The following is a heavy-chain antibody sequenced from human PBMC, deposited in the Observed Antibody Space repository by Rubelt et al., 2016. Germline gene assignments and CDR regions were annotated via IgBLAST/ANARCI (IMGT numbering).Heavy chain of an antibody. CDR1: GYTFTSYG. D-gene: IGHD6-13*01. Sequence: QVQLVQSGAEVKKPGASVKVSCKASGYTFTSYGISWVRQAPGQGLEWMGWISAYNGNTNYAQKPQGGVTKTTDTSTSTADMGLRSLRSDDTAGYYCARDEPYSSSWYDYWGQGTLVTVSS. V-gene: IGHV1-18*01. J-gene: IGHJ4*02. CDR3: ARDEPYSSSWYDY. CDR2: ISAYNGNT.